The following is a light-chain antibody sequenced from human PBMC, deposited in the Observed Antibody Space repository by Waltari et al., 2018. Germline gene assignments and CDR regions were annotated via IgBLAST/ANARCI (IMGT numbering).Light chain of an antibody. CDR1: QGLGTW. CDR2: GAS. CDR3: QQRNSFPPT. Sequence: DIQMTQSPSSVSASVGDRVTITCRASQGLGTWLAWYQQKPGKAPKVLIYGASTSLTGVPSRFSGSGSATEFPLTITGLQPEDIATYFCQQRNSFPPTFGQGTRVEV. V-gene: IGKV1-12*01. J-gene: IGKJ1*01.